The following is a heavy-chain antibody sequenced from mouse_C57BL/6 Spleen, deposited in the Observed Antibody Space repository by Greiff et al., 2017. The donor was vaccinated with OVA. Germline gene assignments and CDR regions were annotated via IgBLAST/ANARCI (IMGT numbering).Heavy chain of an antibody. CDR2: IYPGSGGT. CDR1: GYTFTSYW. V-gene: IGHV1-55*01. Sequence: QVQLQQSGAELVKPGASVKMSCKASGYTFTSYWITWVKQRPGQGLEWIGDIYPGSGGTNYNEKFKCKATLTVDTSSSTAYMQLSSLTSEDSAVYYCARRSSRYFAYWGQGTTLSVSS. J-gene: IGHJ2*01. CDR3: ARRSSRYFAY.